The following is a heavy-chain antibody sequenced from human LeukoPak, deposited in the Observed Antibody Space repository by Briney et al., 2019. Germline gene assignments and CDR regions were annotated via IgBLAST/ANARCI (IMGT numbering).Heavy chain of an antibody. J-gene: IGHJ4*02. Sequence: GASVKVSCKASGYTFTSYGNSWVRQAPGQGLEWMGWISAYNGNTNYAQKIQGRVTMTTDTSTSTAYMELRSLRSDDTAVYYCARAGKLLWFGELRLDFDYWGQGTLVTVSS. D-gene: IGHD3-10*01. CDR2: ISAYNGNT. CDR3: ARAGKLLWFGELRLDFDY. CDR1: GYTFTSYG. V-gene: IGHV1-18*01.